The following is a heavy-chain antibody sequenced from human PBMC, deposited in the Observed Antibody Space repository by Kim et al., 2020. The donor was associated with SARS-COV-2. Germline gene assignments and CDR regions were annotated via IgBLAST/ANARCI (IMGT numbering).Heavy chain of an antibody. CDR1: GFTFSSYW. V-gene: IGHV3-74*01. CDR2: INSDGSST. D-gene: IGHD6-13*01. Sequence: GGSLRLSCAASGFTFSSYWMHWVRQAPGKGLVWVSRINSDGSSTSYADSVKGRFTISRDNAKNTLYLQMNSLRAEDTAVSYCAREKDSSSWPSYFDYWGQGTLVTVSS. CDR3: AREKDSSSWPSYFDY. J-gene: IGHJ4*02.